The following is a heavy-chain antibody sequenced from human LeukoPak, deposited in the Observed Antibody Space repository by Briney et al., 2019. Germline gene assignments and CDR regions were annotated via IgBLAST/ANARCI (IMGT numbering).Heavy chain of an antibody. CDR2: ISSSSNYI. CDR1: GFSFSSYS. V-gene: IGHV3-21*01. J-gene: IGHJ3*02. CDR3: ARAKMFYYEGGTYYHAFDI. Sequence: PGGSLRLSCAASGFSFSSYSMNWVRQAPGKGLEWVSSISSSSNYIYYADSVKGRFTISRDNAKNSLYLQMNRLRAEDTAVYYCARAKMFYYEGGTYYHAFDIWGQGTMVTVSS. D-gene: IGHD3-22*01.